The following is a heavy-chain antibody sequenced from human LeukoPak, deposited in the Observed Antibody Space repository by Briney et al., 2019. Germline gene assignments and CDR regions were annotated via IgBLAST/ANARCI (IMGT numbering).Heavy chain of an antibody. V-gene: IGHV4-59*01. CDR2: IYFSGST. CDR1: GGSISSYY. CDR3: ARGFYSPHY. J-gene: IGHJ4*02. D-gene: IGHD4-11*01. Sequence: SETPSLTRTVSGGSISSYYWSWIRQPPGKGLEWIGYIYFSGSTNYNPSLKSRVTISVGTSKNQFSLKLSSVTAADTAVYYCARGFYSPHYWGQGTLVSVSS.